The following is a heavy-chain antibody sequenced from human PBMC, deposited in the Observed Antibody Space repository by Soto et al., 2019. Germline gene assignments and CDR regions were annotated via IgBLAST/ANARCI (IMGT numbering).Heavy chain of an antibody. CDR1: GFTFSNAW. V-gene: IGHV3-15*01. CDR3: TADDTINRN. J-gene: IGHJ4*02. CDR2: IKSKVDSATT. Sequence: GRALRLSCAASGFTFSNAWMSWVRQAPGKGLECVGRIKSKVDSATTDYAAPVKGIFSISRDDSRNTLYLQVTSLKIEDTAVYYCTADDTINRNWGQGTQVTVSS.